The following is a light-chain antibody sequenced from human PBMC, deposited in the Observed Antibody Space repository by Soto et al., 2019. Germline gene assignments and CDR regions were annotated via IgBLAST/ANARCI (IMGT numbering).Light chain of an antibody. J-gene: IGKJ1*01. CDR3: QQYDNWPWT. CDR2: GAS. V-gene: IGKV3-15*01. Sequence: IVMTQSPATLSVSPGVRATLSCRASQSISGTLAWYQQKPGQAPRPLIYGASTRAAGFPARFSGSGSGTDFTLTISSLQSEDFAVYYCQQYDNWPWTFGQGTKVEIK. CDR1: QSISGT.